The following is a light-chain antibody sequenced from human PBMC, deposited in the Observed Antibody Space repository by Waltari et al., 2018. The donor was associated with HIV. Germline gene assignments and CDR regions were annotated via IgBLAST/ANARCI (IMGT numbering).Light chain of an antibody. J-gene: IGKJ4*02. V-gene: IGKV1-39*01. Sequence: SAVVGDSVPITSRASQSISSYLDWYQQKPGKAPKLLIYAASSLQSGVPSRFSGSGAGTDVTLTISSLQPEDFATYCCQQSYSTPLPFGGGTKVEIK. CDR1: QSISSY. CDR2: AAS. CDR3: QQSYSTPLP.